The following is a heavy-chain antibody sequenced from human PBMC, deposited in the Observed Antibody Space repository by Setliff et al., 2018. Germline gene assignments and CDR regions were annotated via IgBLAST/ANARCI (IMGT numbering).Heavy chain of an antibody. CDR2: ISPYNEKT. Sequence: ASVKVSCKASGYIFTSYGISWVRQAPGQGLEWMGWISPYNEKTNYAEKFQGRVTMTTDTSTTTVYMEVASLRSDDTAVYYCVRGPGPSVVVAMPFDRWGQGTLVTVSS. CDR1: GYIFTSYG. J-gene: IGHJ4*02. V-gene: IGHV1-18*01. D-gene: IGHD5-12*01. CDR3: VRGPGPSVVVAMPFDR.